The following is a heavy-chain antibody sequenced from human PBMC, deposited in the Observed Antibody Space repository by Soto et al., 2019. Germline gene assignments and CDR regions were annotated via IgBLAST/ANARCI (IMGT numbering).Heavy chain of an antibody. Sequence: SETLSLTCTVSGGSTGNYFWSWIRQPPGKGLEWIGCIYYSGTTNYNSSLKSRVTISLDTSKNQFSLRLRSVTAADTAVYYCARYVNPYDTAVWFDPWGQGTLVTAPQ. V-gene: IGHV4-59*01. D-gene: IGHD3-9*01. CDR3: ARYVNPYDTAVWFDP. J-gene: IGHJ5*02. CDR1: GGSTGNYF. CDR2: IYYSGTT.